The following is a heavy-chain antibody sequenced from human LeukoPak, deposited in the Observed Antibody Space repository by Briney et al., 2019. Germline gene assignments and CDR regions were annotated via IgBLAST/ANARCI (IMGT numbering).Heavy chain of an antibody. Sequence: PSETLSLTCTVSGGSISSYYWSWIRQPPGKGLEWIGSIYYSGSTYYNPSLKSRVTISVDTSKNQFSLKLSSVTAADTAVYYCAGGSGELFDYWGQGILVTVSS. CDR2: IYYSGST. CDR3: AGGSGELFDY. J-gene: IGHJ4*02. D-gene: IGHD3-10*01. V-gene: IGHV4-59*04. CDR1: GGSISSYY.